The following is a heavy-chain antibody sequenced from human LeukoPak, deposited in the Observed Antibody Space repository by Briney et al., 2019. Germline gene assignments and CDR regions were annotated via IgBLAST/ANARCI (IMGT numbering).Heavy chain of an antibody. CDR3: AKGHKGVVVVPAPDY. CDR1: GFTFSGYG. CDR2: ISYDGSNK. J-gene: IGHJ4*02. Sequence: GGSLRLSCAASGFTFSGYGMHWVRQAPGKGLEWVAVISYDGSNKYYADSVKGRFTISRDNSKNTLYLQMNSLRAEDTAVYYCAKGHKGVVVVPAPDYWGQGTLVTVSS. D-gene: IGHD2-2*01. V-gene: IGHV3-30*18.